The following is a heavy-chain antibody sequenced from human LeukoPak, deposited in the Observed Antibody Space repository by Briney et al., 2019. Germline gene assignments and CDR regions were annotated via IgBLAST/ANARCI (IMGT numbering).Heavy chain of an antibody. J-gene: IGHJ4*02. CDR3: AKSGVVGIASFDY. CDR1: GFTFSSYS. D-gene: IGHD3-16*02. CDR2: ISSSSSYI. Sequence: GSLRLSCAASGFTFSSYSMNWVRQAPGKGLEWVSSISSSSSYIYYADSVKGRFTISRDNAKNSLYLQMNSLRAEDTAVYYCAKSGVVGIASFDYWGQGTLVTVSS. V-gene: IGHV3-21*01.